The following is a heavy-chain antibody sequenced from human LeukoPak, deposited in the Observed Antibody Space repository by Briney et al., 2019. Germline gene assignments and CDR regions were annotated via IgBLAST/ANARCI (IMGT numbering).Heavy chain of an antibody. CDR3: AKAHGSSGDFYYGMDV. D-gene: IGHD3-10*01. V-gene: IGHV3-9*01. J-gene: IGHJ6*02. CDR2: ISWSSGRI. Sequence: GGSLRLSCAASGFTFDNYAMNWVRQAPGKGLEWVSGISWSSGRIGYADSVKGRFTISRDNAKNSLYLQMNSLRPEDTALYYCAKAHGSSGDFYYGMDVWGQGTTVTVSS. CDR1: GFTFDNYA.